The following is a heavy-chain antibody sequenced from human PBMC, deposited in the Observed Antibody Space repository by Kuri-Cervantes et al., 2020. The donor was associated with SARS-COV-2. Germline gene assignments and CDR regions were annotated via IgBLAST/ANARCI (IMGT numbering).Heavy chain of an antibody. D-gene: IGHD2-8*01. CDR2: IKNKDQGYTT. V-gene: IGHV3-72*01. Sequence: SLKISCAASGFTFSDHTIDWVRQAPGKGLEWVGRIKNKDQGYTTYYAASVKGRFTISRDDSKGSLYLQLNSLKSEDTALYYCSRAGPGVSWDFWGQGTLVTVSS. CDR3: SRAGPGVSWDF. J-gene: IGHJ4*02. CDR1: GFTFSDHT.